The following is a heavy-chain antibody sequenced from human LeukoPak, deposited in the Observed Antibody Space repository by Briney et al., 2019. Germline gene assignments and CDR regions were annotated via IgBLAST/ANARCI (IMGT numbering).Heavy chain of an antibody. V-gene: IGHV3-74*01. CDR2: INSDGSSG. CDR3: ARDPIAAVRFDY. D-gene: IGHD6-13*01. J-gene: IGHJ4*02. CDR1: GFTFISYW. Sequence: QPGGSLRLSCAASGFTFISYWMHWVRQVPGKGLVWVSRINSDGSSGSYADSVKGRFTISRDNSKNTLYLQINSLRAEDTAVYYCARDPIAAVRFDYWGQGTLVTVSS.